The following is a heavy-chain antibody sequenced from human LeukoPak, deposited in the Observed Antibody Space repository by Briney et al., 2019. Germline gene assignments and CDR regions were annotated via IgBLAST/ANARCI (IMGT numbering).Heavy chain of an antibody. CDR2: IYYSGST. D-gene: IGHD3-22*01. J-gene: IGHJ4*02. CDR3: ARTSYYDSSGYLIDY. CDR1: GGSISSGGYY. V-gene: IGHV4-31*03. Sequence: SETLSLTCTVSGGSISSGGYYWSRIRQHPGKGLEWIGYIYYSGSTYYNPSLKSRVTISVDTSKNQFSLKLNSVTAADTAFYYCARTSYYDSSGYLIDYWGQGTLVTVSS.